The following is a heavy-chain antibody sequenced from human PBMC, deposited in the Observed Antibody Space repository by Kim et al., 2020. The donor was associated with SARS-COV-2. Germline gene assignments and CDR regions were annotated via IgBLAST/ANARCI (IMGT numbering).Heavy chain of an antibody. V-gene: IGHV3-33*06. J-gene: IGHJ4*02. Sequence: SDGSNKYYADAVKCRFTICRDNSKNMLFLQMNSLRAEDTAVYYCANFESWGQGTLVTVSS. CDR2: SDGSNK. CDR3: ANFES.